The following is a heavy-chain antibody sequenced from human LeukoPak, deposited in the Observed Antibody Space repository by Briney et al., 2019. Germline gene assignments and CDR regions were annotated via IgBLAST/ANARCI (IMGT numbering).Heavy chain of an antibody. CDR1: SDSISSSSSY. CDR3: ARKGIAAADIFDY. D-gene: IGHD6-13*01. CDR2: ISYSGST. Sequence: SETLSLTCTVSSDSISSSSSYWGWIRQPPGKGLEWIGSISYSGSTYYNPSLKSRVTILLDTSKNQFSLKLNSVTAADTALYYCARKGIAAADIFDYWGQGTLVTVSS. V-gene: IGHV4-39*07. J-gene: IGHJ4*02.